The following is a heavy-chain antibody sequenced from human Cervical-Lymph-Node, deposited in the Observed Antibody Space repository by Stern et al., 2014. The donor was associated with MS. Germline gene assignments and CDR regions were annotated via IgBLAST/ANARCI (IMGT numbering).Heavy chain of an antibody. CDR2: ISWNSGSI. CDR3: AKDIEGYYDSSNIDY. V-gene: IGHV3-9*01. J-gene: IGHJ4*02. Sequence: EVQLVESGGGLVQPGRSLRLSCAASGFTFDDYAMHWVRQAPGKGLEGVSGISWNSGSIGYADSVKGRFTISRDNAKNSLYLQMNSLRAEDTALYYCAKDIEGYYDSSNIDYWGQGTLVTVSS. D-gene: IGHD3-22*01. CDR1: GFTFDDYA.